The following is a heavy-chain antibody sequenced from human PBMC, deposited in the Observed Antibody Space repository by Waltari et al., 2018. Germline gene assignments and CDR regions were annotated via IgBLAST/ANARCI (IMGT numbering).Heavy chain of an antibody. J-gene: IGHJ4*02. Sequence: QVQLVQSGAEVKKPGSSVKVSCKASGGTFSSYAISWVRKARGQGLEWMGGISPIFGTANSAPKFQGRVTITADESTSTAYMELSSLRSEDTAVYYCARHRTMVVTGFDYWGQGTLVTVSS. CDR3: ARHRTMVVTGFDY. D-gene: IGHD2-15*01. CDR2: ISPIFGTA. CDR1: GGTFSSYA. V-gene: IGHV1-69*13.